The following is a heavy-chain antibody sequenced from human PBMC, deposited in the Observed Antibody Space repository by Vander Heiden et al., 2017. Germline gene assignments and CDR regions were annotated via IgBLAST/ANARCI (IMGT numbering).Heavy chain of an antibody. V-gene: IGHV3-9*01. J-gene: IGHJ5*02. CDR2: ISWNSNMI. Sequence: EVKLVESGGGLVQPGRSLRRSCVVSGVTFDDFAMHWVRQAPGKGLEWVACISWNSNMIGYADSVKGRFTISRDNAKNSVHLQMNSLRREDTAVYHCTKDRTPYIVGATSSFDPWGQGTLVTVSS. CDR3: TKDRTPYIVGATSSFDP. D-gene: IGHD1-26*01. CDR1: GVTFDDFA.